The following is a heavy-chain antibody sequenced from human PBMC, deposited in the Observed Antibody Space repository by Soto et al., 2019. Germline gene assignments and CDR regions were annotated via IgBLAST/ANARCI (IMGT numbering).Heavy chain of an antibody. CDR1: GGTFSSYA. J-gene: IGHJ5*02. CDR3: ARASLYCSSTSCQINWFDP. Sequence: GPPVKVSCKASGGTFSSYAISWVRQAPGQGLEWMGGIIPIFGTANYAQKFQGRVTITADESTSTAYMELSSLRSEDTAVYYCARASLYCSSTSCQINWFDPWGQGTLVTVSS. D-gene: IGHD2-2*01. CDR2: IIPIFGTA. V-gene: IGHV1-69*13.